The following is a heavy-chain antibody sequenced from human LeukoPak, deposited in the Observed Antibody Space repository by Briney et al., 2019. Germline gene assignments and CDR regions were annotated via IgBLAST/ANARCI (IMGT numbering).Heavy chain of an antibody. D-gene: IGHD2-2*01. J-gene: IGHJ4*02. Sequence: GASVKVSCKASGYTFTSYGISWVRQAPGQGLEWMGWISAYNGNTNYAQKLQGRVTMTEDTSTDTAYMELSSLRSEDTAVYYCATDRDIVAVPAALGFWGQGTLVTVSS. V-gene: IGHV1-18*01. CDR1: GYTFTSYG. CDR2: ISAYNGNT. CDR3: ATDRDIVAVPAALGF.